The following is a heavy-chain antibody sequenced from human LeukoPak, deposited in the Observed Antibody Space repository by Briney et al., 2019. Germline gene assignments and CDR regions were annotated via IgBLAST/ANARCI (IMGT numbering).Heavy chain of an antibody. D-gene: IGHD5-18*01. Sequence: PGGSLRLSCAASGFTFTSYYMHWVRQAPGQGLEWMGRINPNSGGTNYAQKFQGRVTMTRDTSISTAYMELSRLRSDDTAVYYCARGTAMVDWGQGTLVTVSS. J-gene: IGHJ4*02. V-gene: IGHV1-2*06. CDR1: GFTFTSYY. CDR2: INPNSGGT. CDR3: ARGTAMVD.